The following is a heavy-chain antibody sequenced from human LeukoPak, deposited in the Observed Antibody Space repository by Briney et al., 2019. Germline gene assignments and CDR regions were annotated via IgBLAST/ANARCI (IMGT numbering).Heavy chain of an antibody. Sequence: PSETLSLTCTVSGGSISSSSYYWGWIRQPPRKGLEWIGSMDYSGSTYFNPSLKSRVAIAVGTSKNQFSLKLSSVTAAVTAVYYCAVVRGYFDYWGQGTLVTVSS. D-gene: IGHD3-10*01. CDR3: AVVRGYFDY. J-gene: IGHJ4*02. V-gene: IGHV4-39*01. CDR2: MDYSGST. CDR1: GGSISSSSYY.